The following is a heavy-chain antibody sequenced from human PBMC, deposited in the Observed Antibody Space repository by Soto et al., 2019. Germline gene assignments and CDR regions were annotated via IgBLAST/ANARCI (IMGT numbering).Heavy chain of an antibody. D-gene: IGHD2-21*02. CDR1: GFNVNSDY. CDR2: IYSGETT. J-gene: IGHJ4*02. V-gene: IGHV3-53*01. Sequence: GGSVRLSCAASGFNVNSDYMNWVRQTPGKGLEWVASIYSGETTYYADSVRGRFTISSDKSKNTLYFQLSSLRIEDTAVYYCTRDGRGLGRLSLFEYWGQGVLVTVSS. CDR3: TRDGRGLGRLSLFEY.